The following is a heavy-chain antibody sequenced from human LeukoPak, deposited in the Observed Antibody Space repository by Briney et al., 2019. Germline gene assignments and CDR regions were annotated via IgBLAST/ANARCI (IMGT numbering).Heavy chain of an antibody. CDR3: ARGPSDWIHGRGAFDI. CDR1: GGSISSYY. Sequence: SETPSLTCTVSGGSISSYYWSWIRQPPGKGLEWIGYIYYSGSTNYNPSLKSRVTISVDTSKNQFSLKLSSVTAADTAVYYCARGPSDWIHGRGAFDIWGQGTMVTVSS. CDR2: IYYSGST. J-gene: IGHJ3*02. D-gene: IGHD3-10*02. V-gene: IGHV4-59*01.